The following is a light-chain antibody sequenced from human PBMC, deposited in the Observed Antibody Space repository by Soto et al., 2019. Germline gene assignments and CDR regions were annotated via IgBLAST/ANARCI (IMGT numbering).Light chain of an antibody. J-gene: IGKJ4*01. CDR1: QSVSSSY. V-gene: IGKV3-20*01. CDR2: AAS. Sequence: EIVFTQSPGTLSLSPGERATLSCRASQSVSSSYLAWYQQKPGQAPRLLFYAASNRATGIPDRFSGSGSETDFTLTISRLEPEDSAVYFCQQYDNSPLTLCGGTKVDIK. CDR3: QQYDNSPLT.